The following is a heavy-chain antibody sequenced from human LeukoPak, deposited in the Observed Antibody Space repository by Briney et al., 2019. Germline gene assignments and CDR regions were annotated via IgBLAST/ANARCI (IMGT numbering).Heavy chain of an antibody. CDR3: ARGGYGSS. CDR2: IWYDGSNK. V-gene: IGHV3-33*01. CDR1: GFTFSSYA. J-gene: IGHJ4*02. Sequence: GGSLRLSCAASGFTFSSYAMHWVRQAPGKGLEWVAVIWYDGSNKYYADSVKGRFTISRDHSKNTLYLQMKSLRAEDTAVYYCARGGYGSSWGQGTLVTVSS. D-gene: IGHD5-18*01.